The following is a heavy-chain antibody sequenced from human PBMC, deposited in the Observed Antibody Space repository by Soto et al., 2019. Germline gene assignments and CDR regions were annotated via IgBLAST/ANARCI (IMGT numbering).Heavy chain of an antibody. CDR2: ISYDGSNK. Sequence: LRLSCAASGFTFSTYAMHWVRQAPGKGLECVAVISYDGSNKYYRDSVKGRFTISRDNSKNTLYLHMNSLRSEDTAVYYCARGDREDVAVVIGVRPGEYGVDVWGQGTTVTVSS. CDR3: ARGDREDVAVVIGVRPGEYGVDV. CDR1: GFTFSTYA. D-gene: IGHD2-15*01. V-gene: IGHV3-30-3*01. J-gene: IGHJ6*02.